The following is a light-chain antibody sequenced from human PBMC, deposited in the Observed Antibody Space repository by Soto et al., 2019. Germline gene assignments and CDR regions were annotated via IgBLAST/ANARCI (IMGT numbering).Light chain of an antibody. V-gene: IGLV2-14*03. Sequence: QSVLTQPASVSGSPGQSITISCTGTSSDVGAYNYVSWYQFHPGKAPKLMIYDVSYRPSGVSNRFSGSKSGNTASLTISGLQAEDEADYYCSSYASSNFTVIYGGGTKLTVL. J-gene: IGLJ2*01. CDR1: SSDVGAYNY. CDR3: SSYASSNFTVI. CDR2: DVS.